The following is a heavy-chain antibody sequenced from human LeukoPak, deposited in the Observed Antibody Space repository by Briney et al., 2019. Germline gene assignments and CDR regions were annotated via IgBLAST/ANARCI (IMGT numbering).Heavy chain of an antibody. J-gene: IGHJ4*02. V-gene: IGHV4-39*01. D-gene: IGHD6-6*01. CDR3: ATQEYRNSYFDY. Sequence: SETLSLTCSVSGRSINSSTYYWGWIRQPPGKGLEWIGSIYYSGSTYYNPSLKSPVTISVDRSNSQFSLKLSSVTAAATAVYYCATQEYRNSYFDYWGQGTLVTVSS. CDR2: IYYSGST. CDR1: GRSINSSTYY.